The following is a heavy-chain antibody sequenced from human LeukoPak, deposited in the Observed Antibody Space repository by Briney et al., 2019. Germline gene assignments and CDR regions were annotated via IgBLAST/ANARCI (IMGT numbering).Heavy chain of an antibody. D-gene: IGHD4-17*01. J-gene: IGHJ4*02. CDR2: ISYDGSNK. CDR1: GFTFSSYA. Sequence: PGRSLRLSCAASGFTFSSYAMHWVRQAPGKGLEWVAVISYDGSNKYYADSVRGRFTISRDNSKNTLYLQMNSLRAEDTAVYHCAREDYGNFHFDYWGQGTLVTVSS. V-gene: IGHV3-30-3*01. CDR3: AREDYGNFHFDY.